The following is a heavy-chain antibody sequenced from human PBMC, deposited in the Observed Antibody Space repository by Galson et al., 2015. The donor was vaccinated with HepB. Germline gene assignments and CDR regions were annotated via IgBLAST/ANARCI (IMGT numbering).Heavy chain of an antibody. CDR3: ARQDTIFGAVIPRGGWFDP. D-gene: IGHD3-3*01. CDR1: GYSFTSYW. Sequence: QSGAEVKKPGESLKISCKGSGYSFTSYWIGWVRQMPGKGLEWMGIIYPGDSDTRYSPSFQGQVTISADKSISTAYLQWSSLKASDTAMYYCARQDTIFGAVIPRGGWFDPWGQGTLVTVSS. V-gene: IGHV5-51*01. CDR2: IYPGDSDT. J-gene: IGHJ5*02.